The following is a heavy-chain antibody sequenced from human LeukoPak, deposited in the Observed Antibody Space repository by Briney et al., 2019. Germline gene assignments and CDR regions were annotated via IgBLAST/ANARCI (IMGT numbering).Heavy chain of an antibody. J-gene: IGHJ3*02. CDR2: IYYSGST. V-gene: IGHV4-61*01. D-gene: IGHD4-17*01. CDR1: GGSISSSSYY. CDR3: ARQTVTPRDGRAFDI. Sequence: KPSETLSLTCTVSGGSISSSSYYWRWIRQPPGKGLEWIGYIYYSGSTNYNPSLKSRVTISVDTSKNQFSLKLSSVTAADAAVYYCARQTVTPRDGRAFDIWGQGTMVTVSS.